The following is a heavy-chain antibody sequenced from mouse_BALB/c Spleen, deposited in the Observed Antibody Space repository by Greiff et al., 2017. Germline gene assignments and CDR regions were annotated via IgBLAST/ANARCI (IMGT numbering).Heavy chain of an antibody. CDR2: ISYDGSN. D-gene: IGHD2-10*02. CDR1: GYSITSGYY. V-gene: IGHV3-6*02. Sequence: VQLQQSGPGLVKPSQSLSLTCSVTGYSITSGYYWNWIRQFPGNKLEWMGYISYDGSNNYNPSLKNRISITRDTSKNQFFLKLNSVTTEDTATYYCARESYGNSYFDYWGQGTTLTVSS. CDR3: ARESYGNSYFDY. J-gene: IGHJ2*01.